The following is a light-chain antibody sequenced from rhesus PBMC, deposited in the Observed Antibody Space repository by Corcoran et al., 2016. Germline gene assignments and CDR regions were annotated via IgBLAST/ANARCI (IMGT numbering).Light chain of an antibody. CDR3: QKYSNWLT. CDR1: QSVSSY. J-gene: IGKJ4*01. CDR2: GAS. V-gene: IGKV3S9*01. Sequence: EIVMTQSPATQSLSPGERATLSCRASQSVSSYVAWYQQKPEQAPSHLIYGASSSATGIPDRFSGSGSGTDFTLTVSSLEPEDFAVYYCQKYSNWLTFGGGTKVEIK.